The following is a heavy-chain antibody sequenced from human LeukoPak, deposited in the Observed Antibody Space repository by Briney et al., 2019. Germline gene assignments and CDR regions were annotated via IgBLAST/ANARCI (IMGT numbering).Heavy chain of an antibody. J-gene: IGHJ1*01. D-gene: IGHD2-15*01. CDR2: IHYSGTT. V-gene: IGHV4-59*01. CDR1: GGSINSYY. CDR3: AREDYCSGGSCYSGYFQH. Sequence: SETLSLTCTVSGGSINSYYWSWIRQPPGKGLEWMGYIHYSGTTNYNPSLKSRVTISVDTSKNQFSLKLSSVTAADTAVYYCAREDYCSGGSCYSGYFQHWGQGTLVTVSS.